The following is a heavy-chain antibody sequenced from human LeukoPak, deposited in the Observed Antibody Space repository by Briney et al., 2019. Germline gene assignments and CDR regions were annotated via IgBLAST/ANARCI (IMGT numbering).Heavy chain of an antibody. V-gene: IGHV3-11*01. Sequence: KAGGSLRLSCAASGFTFGDYYMSWIRQAAGKGLEWVSYISSSGSNIYYADSVKGRFTISRDNAKNSLYLQMNSLRAEDRAVYYCARDEDSWFNYWGQGTLVTGSS. CDR3: ARDEDSWFNY. CDR1: GFTFGDYY. D-gene: IGHD6-6*01. J-gene: IGHJ4*02. CDR2: ISSSGSNI.